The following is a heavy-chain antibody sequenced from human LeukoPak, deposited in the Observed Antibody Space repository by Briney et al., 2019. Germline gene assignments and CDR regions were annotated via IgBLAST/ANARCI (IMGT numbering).Heavy chain of an antibody. D-gene: IGHD3-10*01. Sequence: GGSLRLSCAASGFTFSSYWMSWVRQAPVKGLEWVANIKQDGSEKYYVDSVKGRFTISRDNAKNSLYLQMNSLRAEDTAVYYCARGGLLWFGELFGYWGQGTLVTVSS. V-gene: IGHV3-7*03. CDR1: GFTFSSYW. CDR3: ARGGLLWFGELFGY. J-gene: IGHJ4*02. CDR2: IKQDGSEK.